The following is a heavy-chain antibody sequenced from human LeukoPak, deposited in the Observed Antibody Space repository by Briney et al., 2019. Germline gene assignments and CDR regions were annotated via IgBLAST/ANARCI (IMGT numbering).Heavy chain of an antibody. V-gene: IGHV5-51*01. CDR2: IYPDDSDT. J-gene: IGHJ4*02. Sequence: GESLKISCKHSEYSFPNYCVGWVRQMPGKGLEWMGIIYPDDSDTRYSPSFQGRVTISADKSINTAYLDWSSLKASDTATYYCAIGRGGQQLGDFWGQGTLVTVSS. CDR1: EYSFPNYC. D-gene: IGHD6-13*01. CDR3: AIGRGGQQLGDF.